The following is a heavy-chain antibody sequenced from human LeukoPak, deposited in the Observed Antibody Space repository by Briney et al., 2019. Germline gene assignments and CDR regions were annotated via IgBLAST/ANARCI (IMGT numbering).Heavy chain of an antibody. Sequence: PSETLSLTCTVFGGSISSSGYYWGWIRQPPGKGLEWIGSVDYTGITSHSPSLKSRVTISVDTSKNQFSLKVSSVSAADTGVYYCVSHLYSSYYYHMDVWGRGTTVTVSS. V-gene: IGHV4-39*01. CDR2: VDYTGIT. J-gene: IGHJ6*02. CDR3: VSHLYSSYYYHMDV. CDR1: GGSISSSGYY. D-gene: IGHD5-18*01.